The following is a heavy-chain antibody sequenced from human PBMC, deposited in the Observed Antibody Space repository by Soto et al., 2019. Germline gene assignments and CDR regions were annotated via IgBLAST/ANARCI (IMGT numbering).Heavy chain of an antibody. CDR3: AREIVTAGGNNYFDP. CDR1: GGTVASNHW. V-gene: IGHV4-4*02. CDR2: VYHTGDT. J-gene: IGHJ5*02. Sequence: QVQLQESGPRLVKPSGSLSLTCGVSGGTVASNHWWSWVRQSPGGGLEWIGNVYHTGDTNFNPSLQSRVTISVDKSNNQFSLRLNSLTAADTAVYFCAREIVTAGGNNYFDPWGPGTLVTVSS. D-gene: IGHD2-21*02.